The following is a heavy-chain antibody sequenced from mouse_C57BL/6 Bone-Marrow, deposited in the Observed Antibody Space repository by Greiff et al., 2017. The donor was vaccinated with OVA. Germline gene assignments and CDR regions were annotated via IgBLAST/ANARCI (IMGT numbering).Heavy chain of an antibody. Sequence: QVQLKQSGAELARPGASVKLSCKASGYTFTSYGISWVKQRTGQGLEWIGEIYPRSGNTYYNEKFKGKATLTADKSSSTAYMELRSLTSEDSAVYFCARRGPYYYGSSYWYFDVWGTGTTVTVSS. J-gene: IGHJ1*03. D-gene: IGHD1-1*01. CDR2: IYPRSGNT. CDR1: GYTFTSYG. V-gene: IGHV1-81*01. CDR3: ARRGPYYYGSSYWYFDV.